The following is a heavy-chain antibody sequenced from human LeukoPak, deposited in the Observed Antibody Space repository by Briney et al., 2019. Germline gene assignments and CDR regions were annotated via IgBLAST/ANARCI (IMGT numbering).Heavy chain of an antibody. J-gene: IGHJ4*02. CDR2: IYPDDSDT. D-gene: IGHD3-3*02. CDR1: GYSFTTYW. Sequence: GESLKISCKASGYSFTTYWIAWVRQTPGKGLEWMGIIYPDDSDTRYSPSFQGQVTIPADKSISTAYLHWASLNASDSGMYYCARPQYGEQGIFKFWGQGTLVTVSS. CDR3: ARPQYGEQGIFKF. V-gene: IGHV5-51*01.